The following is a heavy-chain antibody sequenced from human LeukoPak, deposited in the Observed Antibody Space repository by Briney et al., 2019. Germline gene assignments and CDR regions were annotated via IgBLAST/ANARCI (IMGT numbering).Heavy chain of an antibody. J-gene: IGHJ6*03. CDR2: MYHTGST. V-gene: IGHV4-38-2*02. Sequence: SETLSLTCTVSGYSMSSGYYWGWIRQPPERGLEWIGSMYHTGSTYYNPSLKSRVTISVDTSKNQFSLKLSSVTAADTAVYYCARASDYYYYMDVWGKGTTVTISS. CDR1: GYSMSSGYY. CDR3: ARASDYYYYMDV. D-gene: IGHD6-6*01.